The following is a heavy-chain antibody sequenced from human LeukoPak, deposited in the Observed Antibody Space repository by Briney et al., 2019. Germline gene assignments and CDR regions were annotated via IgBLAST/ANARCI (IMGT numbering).Heavy chain of an antibody. Sequence: SETLSLTRTVSGGSISSYYWSWIRQPSGKGLEWIGYIYYSGSTNYNPSLKSRVTISVDTFKNQFSLKLSSVTAADTAVYYCARQLYVWGSYRPYGMDVWGQGTTVTVSS. D-gene: IGHD3-16*02. J-gene: IGHJ6*02. V-gene: IGHV4-59*08. CDR1: GGSISSYY. CDR3: ARQLYVWGSYRPYGMDV. CDR2: IYYSGST.